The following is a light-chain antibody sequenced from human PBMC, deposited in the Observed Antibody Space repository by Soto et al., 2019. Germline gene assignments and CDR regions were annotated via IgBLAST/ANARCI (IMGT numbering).Light chain of an antibody. CDR2: EVT. V-gene: IGLV2-23*02. J-gene: IGLJ2*01. Sequence: QSALTQPASVSGSPGQSITISCTGTSSDVGSYHLVSWYQQHPGKVPKLMIYEVTNRPSGVSNRFSGSKSGNTASLSISGLQAEDAAEYYCCAYAGSSTFVIFGGGTKLTVL. CDR3: CAYAGSSTFVI. CDR1: SSDVGSYHL.